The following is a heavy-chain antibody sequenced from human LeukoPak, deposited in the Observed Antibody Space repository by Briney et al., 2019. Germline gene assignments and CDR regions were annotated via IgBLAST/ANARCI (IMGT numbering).Heavy chain of an antibody. CDR2: ISGSGGGT. V-gene: IGHV3-23*01. CDR1: GFNFRDAA. Sequence: GGSLRLSCVVSGFNFRDAAMTWVRQAPGKGLEWVSGISGSGGGTYYADSVKGRFTISRDNSKNTLYLQMNSLRAEDTAIYYCSKDRTTSGGAEGYWGQGTLVTVSA. CDR3: SKDRTTSGGAEGY. D-gene: IGHD3-10*01. J-gene: IGHJ4*02.